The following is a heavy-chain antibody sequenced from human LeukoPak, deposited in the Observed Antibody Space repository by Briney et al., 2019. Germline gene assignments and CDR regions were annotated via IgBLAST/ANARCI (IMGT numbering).Heavy chain of an antibody. D-gene: IGHD6-6*01. J-gene: IGHJ4*02. CDR2: IYYSGST. Sequence: SETLSLTCTVSGGSISSYYWGWIRQPPGKGLEWIGSIYYSGSTYYNPSLKSRVTISVDTSKNQFSLKLSSVTAADTAVYYCARHRAYSSSSPFDYWGQGTLVTVSS. CDR3: ARHRAYSSSSPFDY. V-gene: IGHV4-39*01. CDR1: GGSISSYY.